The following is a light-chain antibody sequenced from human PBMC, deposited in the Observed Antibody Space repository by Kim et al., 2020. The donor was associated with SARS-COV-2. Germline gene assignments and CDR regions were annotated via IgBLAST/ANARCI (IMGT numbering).Light chain of an antibody. CDR3: SSYSSSGTYV. J-gene: IGLJ1*01. CDR1: SKDVGGSDY. Sequence: GRSLTIACTGTSKDVGGSDYVSGYQQHPGKAPKLIIYDVNKRPSGVSNRFSGSKSGNTASLTISGLQAEDETDYYCSSYSSSGTYVFGSGTKVTVL. V-gene: IGLV2-14*04. CDR2: DVN.